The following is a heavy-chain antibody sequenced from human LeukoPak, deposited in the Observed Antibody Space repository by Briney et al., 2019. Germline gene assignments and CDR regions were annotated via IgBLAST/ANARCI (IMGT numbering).Heavy chain of an antibody. CDR3: ARSERYYYDSSSYYAFDY. CDR1: GFTFSSYW. V-gene: IGHV3-74*01. CDR2: IRSDGSTT. J-gene: IGHJ4*02. D-gene: IGHD3-22*01. Sequence: PGGSLRLSCAASGFTFSSYWMHWVRQAPGKGLVWVSRIRSDGSTTTYADSVKGRFTISRDNAKNTLYLQMNSLRAEDTAVYFCARSERYYYDSSSYYAFDYWGQGTLVTVSS.